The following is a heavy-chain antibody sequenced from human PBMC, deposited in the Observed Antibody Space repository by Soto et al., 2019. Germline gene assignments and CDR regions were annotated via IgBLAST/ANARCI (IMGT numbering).Heavy chain of an antibody. CDR2: IFYSGST. D-gene: IGHD3-3*01. J-gene: IGHJ5*02. CDR1: GGSISSSSYY. Sequence: SETLSLTCTVSGGSISSSSYYWGWIRQPPGRGLEWIGSIFYSGSTYYNPSLKSRVTISVDTSKNQFSLKLSSVTAADTAVYYCARDPGSGYYTTNWFDPWGQGTLVTVSS. CDR3: ARDPGSGYYTTNWFDP. V-gene: IGHV4-39*02.